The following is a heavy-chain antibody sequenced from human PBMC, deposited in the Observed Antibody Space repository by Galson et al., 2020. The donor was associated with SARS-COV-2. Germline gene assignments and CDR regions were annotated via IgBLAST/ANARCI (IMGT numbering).Heavy chain of an antibody. CDR2: ISTNTGNP. CDR1: GYTFSSYG. Sequence: ASVKVSCKASGYTFSSYGVSWARQAPGQGLEWMGWISTNTGNPTYAQNLPGRVTLTTDKSTSTAYMELRSLRSDDTAVYYCARDRLGYCTGGVCYRSDYWGQGTLVTVSS. CDR3: ARDRLGYCTGGVCYRSDY. V-gene: IGHV1-18*01. J-gene: IGHJ4*02. D-gene: IGHD2-8*02.